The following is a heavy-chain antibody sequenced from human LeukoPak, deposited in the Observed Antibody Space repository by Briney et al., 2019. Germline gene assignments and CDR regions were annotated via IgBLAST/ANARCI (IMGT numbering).Heavy chain of an antibody. CDR1: GYTFTGYY. J-gene: IGHJ4*02. Sequence: ASVKVSCKASGYTFTGYYMNWVRQAPGQRLEWMGWINPNSGGTNYAQKFQGRVTMTRDTSISTAYMELSRLRSDDTAVYYCARARTAMVREEDYWGQGTLVTVSS. CDR2: INPNSGGT. V-gene: IGHV1-2*02. D-gene: IGHD5-18*01. CDR3: ARARTAMVREEDY.